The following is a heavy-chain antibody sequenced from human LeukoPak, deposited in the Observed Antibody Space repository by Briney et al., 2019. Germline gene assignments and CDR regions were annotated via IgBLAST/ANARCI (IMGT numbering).Heavy chain of an antibody. CDR2: INPNSGGT. CDR3: ARDSSSYLIYYYYGMDV. Sequence: ASVKVSRKASGYTLTGYYMHWVRQAPGQGLEWMGWINPNSGGTNYAQKFQGRVTMTRDTSISTAYMELSRLRSDDTAVYYCARDSSSYLIYYYYGMDVWGQGTTVTVSS. D-gene: IGHD6-13*01. J-gene: IGHJ6*02. CDR1: GYTLTGYY. V-gene: IGHV1-2*02.